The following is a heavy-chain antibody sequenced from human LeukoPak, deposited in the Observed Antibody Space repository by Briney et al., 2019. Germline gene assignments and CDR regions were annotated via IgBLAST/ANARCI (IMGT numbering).Heavy chain of an antibody. Sequence: GGSLTLSCAASGFTFSSYSMNWVRQAPGKGLQWVASINSRSSFIWYADSLKGRFTISRDNAKNSLFLQMNSLRAEDTAMYYCARGFSTYYYDSSGYSYDWFDPWGQGIQVIVSS. V-gene: IGHV3-21*01. J-gene: IGHJ5*02. D-gene: IGHD3-22*01. CDR1: GFTFSSYS. CDR2: INSRSSFI. CDR3: ARGFSTYYYDSSGYSYDWFDP.